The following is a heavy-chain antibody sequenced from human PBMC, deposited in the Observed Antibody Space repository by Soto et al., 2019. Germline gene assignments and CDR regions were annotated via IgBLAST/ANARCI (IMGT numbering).Heavy chain of an antibody. CDR3: AKVDYSSGWYGYFDS. CDR1: EFTFSNYG. CDR2: ITYDGSNK. D-gene: IGHD6-19*01. J-gene: IGHJ4*02. V-gene: IGHV3-30*18. Sequence: GGSLRLSYAASEFTFSNYGMHWVRQAPGKGLEWVAVITYDGSNKYYADSVRGRFTISRDNSKDTGTLWLQMNSVRAEDTAVYYCAKVDYSSGWYGYFDSWGQGTLVTVSS.